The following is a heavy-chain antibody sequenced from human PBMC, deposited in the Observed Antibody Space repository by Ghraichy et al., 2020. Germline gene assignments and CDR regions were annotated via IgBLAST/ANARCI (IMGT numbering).Heavy chain of an antibody. CDR2: NNQ. Sequence: NNQHYADSVNGRFTISRDNSKNTLYLQINSLRAEDTAVYYCAKGFLEWLSFRPDYFDYWGQG. V-gene: IGHV3-30*02. D-gene: IGHD3-3*01. CDR3: AKGFLEWLSFRPDYFDY. J-gene: IGHJ4*02.